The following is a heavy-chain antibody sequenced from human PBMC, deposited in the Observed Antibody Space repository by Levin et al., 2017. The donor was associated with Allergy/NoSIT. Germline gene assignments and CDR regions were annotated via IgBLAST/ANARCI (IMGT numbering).Heavy chain of an antibody. Sequence: GESLKISCAASGYTFSSYSLNWVRQAPGKGLEWVSYISSTSSAIYYADSVKGRFSISRDNAKYSLYLQMNSLRAEDTAVYYCARTADYRKYYFDFWGQGTLVTVSS. CDR2: ISSTSSAI. CDR1: GYTFSSYS. J-gene: IGHJ4*02. CDR3: ARTADYRKYYFDF. D-gene: IGHD4-11*01. V-gene: IGHV3-48*04.